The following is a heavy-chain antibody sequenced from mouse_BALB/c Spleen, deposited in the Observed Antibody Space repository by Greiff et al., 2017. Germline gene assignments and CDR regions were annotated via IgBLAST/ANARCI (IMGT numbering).Heavy chain of an antibody. CDR2: ISSGSSTI. V-gene: IGHV5-17*02. J-gene: IGHJ2*01. CDR3: ARIPFDY. CDR1: GFTFSSFG. Sequence: EVKLMESGGGLVQPGGSRKLSCAASGFTFSSFGMHWVRQAPEKGLEWVAYISSGSSTIYYADTVKGRFTISRDNPKNTLFLQMTSLRSEDTAMYYCARIPFDYWGQGTTLTVSS.